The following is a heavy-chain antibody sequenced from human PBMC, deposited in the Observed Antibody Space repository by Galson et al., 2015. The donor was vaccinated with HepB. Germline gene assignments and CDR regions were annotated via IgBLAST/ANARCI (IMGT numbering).Heavy chain of an antibody. V-gene: IGHV3-23*01. CDR3: AKPRDSSGYPGDDVFHI. J-gene: IGHJ3*02. D-gene: IGHD3-22*01. CDR1: GFTFSSYA. CDR2: ISGSGRLT. Sequence: SLRLSCAASGFTFSSYAMSWVRQAPGKGLEWVSGISGSGRLTYYADSVKGRFTISRDNSKNTLYLQMNSLRAEDTAVYYCAKPRDSSGYPGDDVFHIWGQGTMVTVSS.